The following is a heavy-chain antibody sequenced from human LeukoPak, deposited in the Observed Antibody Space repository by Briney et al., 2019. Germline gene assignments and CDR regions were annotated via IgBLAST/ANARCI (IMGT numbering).Heavy chain of an antibody. CDR1: GLTFTDCW. Sequence: TGGSLRLSCAASGLTFTDCWMKWVGLAPGRGLEWLANIKPDGSERYYVESVKGRFAISRDNAKNEVYLEMNSVRAEDTGVQYCSARDSSRSPRAYWGQGTLVSVSS. CDR2: IKPDGSER. V-gene: IGHV3-7*03. J-gene: IGHJ4*02. D-gene: IGHD2-2*01. CDR3: SARDSSRSPRAY.